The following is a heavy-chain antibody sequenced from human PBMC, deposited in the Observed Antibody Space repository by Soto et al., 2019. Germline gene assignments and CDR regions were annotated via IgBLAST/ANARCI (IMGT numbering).Heavy chain of an antibody. D-gene: IGHD5-12*01. CDR2: ISGSDGST. CDR3: AKDRSSGYSFFDY. Sequence: EVQLLESGGGLVQPGGSLRLSCAASGFTFSNYAMSWVRQAPGEGLEWVSTISGSDGSTYYADSVKGRFTISRDISKNTLYLQMNSLRAEDTAIYYCAKDRSSGYSFFDYWGQGTLVTVSS. CDR1: GFTFSNYA. J-gene: IGHJ4*02. V-gene: IGHV3-23*01.